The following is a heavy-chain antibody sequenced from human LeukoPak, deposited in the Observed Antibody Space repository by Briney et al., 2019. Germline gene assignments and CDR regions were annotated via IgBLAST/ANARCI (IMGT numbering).Heavy chain of an antibody. Sequence: SETLSLTCSVSGGSISSYYWSWIRQPPGKGLEGIGYIYNSGSTNYNPSLKSRVTISVDTSKKQFSLKVSSVTAADTAVYYCARQDYYDSSGYYAYYFDYWGQGTLVTVSS. CDR3: ARQDYYDSSGYYAYYFDY. V-gene: IGHV4-4*09. CDR1: GGSISSYY. CDR2: IYNSGST. J-gene: IGHJ4*02. D-gene: IGHD3-22*01.